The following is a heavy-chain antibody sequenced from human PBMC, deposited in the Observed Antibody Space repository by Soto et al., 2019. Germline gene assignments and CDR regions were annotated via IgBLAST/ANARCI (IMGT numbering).Heavy chain of an antibody. V-gene: IGHV4-39*07. D-gene: IGHD2-2*01. CDR1: GGSISSSSYY. Sequence: SETLSLTCTVSGGSISSSSYYWGWIRQPPGKGLEWIGSIYYSGSTNYNPSLKSRVTISVDTSKTQFSLKLSSVTAADTAVYYCARLVAAASSWFDPWGQGTLVTVS. CDR3: ARLVAAASSWFDP. CDR2: IYYSGST. J-gene: IGHJ5*02.